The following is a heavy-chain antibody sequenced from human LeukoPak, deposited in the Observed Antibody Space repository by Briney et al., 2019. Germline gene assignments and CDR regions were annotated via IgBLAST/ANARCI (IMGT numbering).Heavy chain of an antibody. V-gene: IGHV4-59*01. CDR2: IYYSGST. Sequence: PSETLSLTCTVSGVSISSYYWSWIRQPPGKGLEWIGYIYYSGSTNYNPSLKSRVTISVDTSKNQFSLKLSSVTAADTAAYYCARERRYGGYELFDYWGQGTLVTVSS. CDR1: GVSISSYY. D-gene: IGHD5-12*01. CDR3: ARERRYGGYELFDY. J-gene: IGHJ4*02.